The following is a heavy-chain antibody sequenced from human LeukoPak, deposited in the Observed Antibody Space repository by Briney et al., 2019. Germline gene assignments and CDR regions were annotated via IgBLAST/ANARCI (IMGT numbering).Heavy chain of an antibody. J-gene: IGHJ3*02. CDR1: GFTFSSYA. CDR3: ASLIWGGGFDI. Sequence: PGGSLRLSCAASGFTFSSYAMSWVRQAQGEGLEWVANIKKDGSAIYYVGSVKGRFTISRDNAKNSLYLQMNNLRADDTAVYYCASLIWGGGFDIWGQGTMVTVSS. D-gene: IGHD3-16*01. V-gene: IGHV3-7*01. CDR2: IKKDGSAI.